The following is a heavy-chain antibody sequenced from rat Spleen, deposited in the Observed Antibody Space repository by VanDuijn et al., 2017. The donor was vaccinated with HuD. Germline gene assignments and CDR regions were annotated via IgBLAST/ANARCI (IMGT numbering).Heavy chain of an antibody. D-gene: IGHD1-2*01. V-gene: IGHV5-25*01. Sequence: EVQLVESGGGLVQPGRSLKLSCAASGFTFSNYYMAWVRQAPTKGLEWIATITHTDYNTYYPDSVKGRFTISRDNAKATLYLQMNSLRSEDTATYYCAKENTIAAGGVMDAWGQGGSVTVSS. CDR2: ITHTDYNT. CDR3: AKENTIAAGGVMDA. CDR1: GFTFSNYY. J-gene: IGHJ4*01.